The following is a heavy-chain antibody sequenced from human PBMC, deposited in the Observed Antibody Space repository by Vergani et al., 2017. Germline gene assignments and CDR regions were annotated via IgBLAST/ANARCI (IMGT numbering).Heavy chain of an antibody. D-gene: IGHD3-10*01. Sequence: EVQLVESGGGLVQPGRSLRLSCAASGFTFDDYAMHWVRQAPGKGLEWVSGISWNSGSIGYADSVKGRFTISRDNAKNSLYLQMNSLRAEDKALYYCARDRGGYYATGGFWGQGTLVTVSS. V-gene: IGHV3-9*01. CDR1: GFTFDDYA. CDR3: ARDRGGYYATGGF. CDR2: ISWNSGSI. J-gene: IGHJ4*02.